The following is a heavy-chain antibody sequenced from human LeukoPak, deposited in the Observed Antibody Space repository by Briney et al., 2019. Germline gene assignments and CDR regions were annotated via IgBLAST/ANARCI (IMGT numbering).Heavy chain of an antibody. CDR2: ISRSSGTI. J-gene: IGHJ4*02. Sequence: GGSLRLSCAASGFTFSSYSMNWVRQAPGKGLQWVSFISRSSGTIHYADSVKGRFTISRDNAKNSLYLQMDSLRDEDTAVYYCARDGDGSGSYLEARGQGTLVTVSS. CDR1: GFTFSSYS. D-gene: IGHD3-10*01. V-gene: IGHV3-48*02. CDR3: ARDGDGSGSYLEA.